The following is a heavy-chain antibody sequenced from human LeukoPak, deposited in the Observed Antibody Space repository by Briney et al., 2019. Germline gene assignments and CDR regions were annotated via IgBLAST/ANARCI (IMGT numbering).Heavy chain of an antibody. CDR1: GFTFDDYA. CDR2: ISWNSGSI. J-gene: IGHJ4*02. CDR3: AKDTRMGDY. V-gene: IGHV3-9*01. Sequence: PGGSLRLSCAASGFTFDDYAMHWVRQAPGKGLEWVSGISWNSGSIGYADSVKGRFTISRDNAKNSLYLRMNSLRAEDTALYYCAKDTRMGDYWGQGTLVTVSS.